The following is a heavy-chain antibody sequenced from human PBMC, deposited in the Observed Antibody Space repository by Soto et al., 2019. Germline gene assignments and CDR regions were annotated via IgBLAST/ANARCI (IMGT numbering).Heavy chain of an antibody. CDR3: AREVGVTVIDY. V-gene: IGHV1-18*04. J-gene: IGHJ4*02. CDR1: GYNFTSYS. CDR2: VSTHYGNT. D-gene: IGHD2-21*02. Sequence: QVQLVQSGGEVKKPGASVTVSCKPSGYNFTSYSISWVRQAPGQGLVWMGWVSTHYGNTRYAQKFVGRDSMTADTATNTAYMELRSLRSDATPIYYCAREVGVTVIDYWAQATLLTVSS.